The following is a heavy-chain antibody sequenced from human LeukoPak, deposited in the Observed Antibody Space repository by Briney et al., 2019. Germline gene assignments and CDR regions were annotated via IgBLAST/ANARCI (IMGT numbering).Heavy chain of an antibody. CDR2: ISYDGSNK. CDR3: AKDRRAYYDSSGYYYGY. Sequence: PGGSLRLSCAASGFTFSSYGMHWVRQAPGKGLEWVAVISYDGSNKYYADSVKGRFTISRDNSKNTLYLQMNSLRAEDTAVYYCAKDRRAYYDSSGYYYGYWGQGTLVTVSS. V-gene: IGHV3-30*18. CDR1: GFTFSSYG. D-gene: IGHD3-22*01. J-gene: IGHJ4*02.